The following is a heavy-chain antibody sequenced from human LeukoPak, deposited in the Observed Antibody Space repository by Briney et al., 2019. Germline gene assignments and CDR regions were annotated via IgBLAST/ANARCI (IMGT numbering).Heavy chain of an antibody. V-gene: IGHV1-18*01. CDR3: ARRGGTAAVGTGYYYESSGYYY. Sequence: ASVKVSCKASGYTFSKYGITWVRQAPGQGLEWMGWISVYNGNTRYAQKFQGRVTMTTDTSTSTGYMELRSLRSDDTAVYYCARRGGTAAVGTGYYYESSGYYYWGQGTLVTVSS. J-gene: IGHJ4*02. D-gene: IGHD3-22*01. CDR1: GYTFSKYG. CDR2: ISVYNGNT.